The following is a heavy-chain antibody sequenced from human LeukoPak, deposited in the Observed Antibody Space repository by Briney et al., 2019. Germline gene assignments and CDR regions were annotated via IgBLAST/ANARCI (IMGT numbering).Heavy chain of an antibody. V-gene: IGHV4-34*01. CDR3: ARGSQSLGYCSGGSCRAKIFDY. Sequence: SSETLSLTYAVYGGSFSGYYWSWIRQPPGKGLEWIGEINHSGSTNYNPSLKSRVTISVDTSKNQFSLKLSSVTAADTAVYYCARGSQSLGYCSGGSCRAKIFDYWGQGTLVTVSS. J-gene: IGHJ4*02. CDR2: INHSGST. D-gene: IGHD2-15*01. CDR1: GGSFSGYY.